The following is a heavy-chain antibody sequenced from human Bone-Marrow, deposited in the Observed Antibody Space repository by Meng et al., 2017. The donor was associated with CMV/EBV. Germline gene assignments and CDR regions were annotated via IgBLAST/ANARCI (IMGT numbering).Heavy chain of an antibody. J-gene: IGHJ5*02. CDR1: GYTFTGYY. V-gene: IGHV1-46*01. Sequence: ASVKVSCKASGYTFTGYYMRWVRQAPGQGLEWMGVINPSGGITTYAQKFQGRVTMTRDTSTSTVYMELNSLRSEDTAVYYCAREFFSGVVVWGGDSWFDPWGQGTLVTVSS. CDR3: AREFFSGVVVWGGDSWFDP. CDR2: INPSGGIT. D-gene: IGHD2-21*01.